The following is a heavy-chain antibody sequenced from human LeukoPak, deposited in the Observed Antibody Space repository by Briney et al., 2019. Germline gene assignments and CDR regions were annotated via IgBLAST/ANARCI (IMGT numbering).Heavy chain of an antibody. CDR1: GGTFSSYA. Sequence: SVKVSCKASGGTFSSYAISWVRQAPGQGPEWMGGIIPIFGTANYAQKFQGKVTITADESTSTAYMELSSLRSDDTAVYYCAREYCSSTSCYSPDYWGQGTLVTVSS. J-gene: IGHJ4*02. CDR2: IIPIFGTA. V-gene: IGHV1-69*13. CDR3: AREYCSSTSCYSPDY. D-gene: IGHD2-2*01.